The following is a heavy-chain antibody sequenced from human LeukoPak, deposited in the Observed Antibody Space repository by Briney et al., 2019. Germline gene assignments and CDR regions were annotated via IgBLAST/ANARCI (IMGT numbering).Heavy chain of an antibody. J-gene: IGHJ3*02. CDR2: IYYSGST. CDR1: GGSISSSSYY. CDR3: ARPRQWLVAFDI. D-gene: IGHD6-19*01. V-gene: IGHV4-39*01. Sequence: ETPSLTRTVSGGSISSSSYYWGWIRQPPGKGLEWFGSIYYSGSTYYNPSLKSRVTISVDTSKNQFSLELSSVTAADTAVYYCARPRQWLVAFDIWGQGTMVTVSS.